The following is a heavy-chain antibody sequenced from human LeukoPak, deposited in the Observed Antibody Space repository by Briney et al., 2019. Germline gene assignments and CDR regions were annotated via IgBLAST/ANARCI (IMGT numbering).Heavy chain of an antibody. V-gene: IGHV4-39*01. D-gene: IGHD4-17*01. J-gene: IGHJ4*02. CDR3: ARRYGDY. Sequence: SETLSLTCTVSGGSIRSSSYYWGWIRQPPGKGLEWIGSIYYSGSTYYNPSLKSRVTISVDTSKNQFSLKLSSVTAADTAVYYCARRYGDYWGQGTLVTVSS. CDR2: IYYSGST. CDR1: GGSIRSSSYY.